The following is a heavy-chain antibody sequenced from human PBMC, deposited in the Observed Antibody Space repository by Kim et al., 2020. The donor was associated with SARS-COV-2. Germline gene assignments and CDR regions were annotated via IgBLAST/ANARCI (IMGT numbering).Heavy chain of an antibody. CDR2: ISSSSSYI. CDR1: GFTFSSYS. J-gene: IGHJ3*02. Sequence: GGSLRLSCAASGFTFSSYSMNWVRQAPRKGLEWVSSISSSSSYIYYADSVKGRFTISRDNAKNSLYLQMNSLRAEDTAVYYCARDSTDSSGYYYVGADAFDIWGQGTMVTVSS. CDR3: ARDSTDSSGYYYVGADAFDI. D-gene: IGHD3-22*01. V-gene: IGHV3-21*01.